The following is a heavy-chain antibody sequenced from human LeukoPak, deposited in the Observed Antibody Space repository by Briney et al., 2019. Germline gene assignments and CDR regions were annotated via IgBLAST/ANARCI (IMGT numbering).Heavy chain of an antibody. CDR3: ARGRPMVRGVINPLFDY. D-gene: IGHD3-10*01. Sequence: PSVTLYLTSVVYGGSISRSSCCWSRMRQPPGKGLEWIGSIYYSGSTYYNPSLKGPVTVSVDTSKNQFPLPLSSVTAADTAVYSCARGRPMVRGVINPLFDYWGQGTLVNVSS. CDR1: GGSISRSSCC. V-gene: IGHV4-39*01. CDR2: IYYSGST. J-gene: IGHJ4*02.